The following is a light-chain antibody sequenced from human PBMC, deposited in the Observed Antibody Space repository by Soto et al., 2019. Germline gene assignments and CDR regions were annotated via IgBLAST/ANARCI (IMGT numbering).Light chain of an antibody. CDR3: SSYAGSNNLV. V-gene: IGLV2-8*01. J-gene: IGLJ2*01. Sequence: QSALTQPPSASGSPEQSVTISCTGTSSDVGAYNYVSWYQQHPGKAPKLMIYEVSKRPSGVPDRFSGSKSVNTASLTVSGLQAEDEADYYFSSYAGSNNLVFGGGTKVTVL. CDR2: EVS. CDR1: SSDVGAYNY.